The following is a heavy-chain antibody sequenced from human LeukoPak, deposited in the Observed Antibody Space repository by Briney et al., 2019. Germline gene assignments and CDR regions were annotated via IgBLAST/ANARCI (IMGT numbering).Heavy chain of an antibody. J-gene: IGHJ4*02. CDR1: GFTFDDYG. Sequence: GRSLRLSCAASGFTFDDYGMSWVRQAPGKGLEWVSGINWNGGSTGYADSVKGRFTISRDNAKNSLYLQMNSLRAEDTALYYCARDLGGGRGYSYGPLDYWGQGTLVTVSS. V-gene: IGHV3-20*04. CDR3: ARDLGGGRGYSYGPLDY. CDR2: INWNGGST. D-gene: IGHD5-18*01.